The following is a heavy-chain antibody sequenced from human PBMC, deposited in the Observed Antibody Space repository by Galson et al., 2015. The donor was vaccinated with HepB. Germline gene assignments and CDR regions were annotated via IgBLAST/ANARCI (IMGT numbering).Heavy chain of an antibody. J-gene: IGHJ5*02. Sequence: SLRLSCAASGFAFSAYGMHWVRQAPGKGLEWVALISFDGINKYYGDSVRGRFTISRDNSKNTLYLQMNSLRAEDTAVYYCAKDLGESYYYDSRGDSLQPWGQGTLVTVSS. V-gene: IGHV3-30*18. D-gene: IGHD3-22*01. CDR3: AKDLGESYYYDSRGDSLQP. CDR2: ISFDGINK. CDR1: GFAFSAYG.